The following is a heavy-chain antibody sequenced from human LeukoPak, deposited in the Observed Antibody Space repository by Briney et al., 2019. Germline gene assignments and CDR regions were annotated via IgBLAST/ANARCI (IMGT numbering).Heavy chain of an antibody. CDR3: AKDVYGSGSYSDY. Sequence: GGSLRLSCAASGFTFSNYAMSWVRQAPGKGLEWVSTISDSGGSTYYADSVKGRFTISRDNSKNTLYLQMNSLRAEDTAVYYCAKDVYGSGSYSDYWGQGTLVTVSS. V-gene: IGHV3-23*01. CDR2: ISDSGGST. CDR1: GFTFSNYA. J-gene: IGHJ4*02. D-gene: IGHD3-10*01.